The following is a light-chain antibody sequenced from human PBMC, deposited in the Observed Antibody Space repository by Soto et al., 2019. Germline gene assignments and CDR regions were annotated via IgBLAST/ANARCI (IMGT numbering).Light chain of an antibody. CDR2: KAS. J-gene: IGKJ2*01. CDR1: QSISSW. V-gene: IGKV1-5*03. CDR3: QQYNNYTYT. Sequence: DIQMTQSPSTLSASVGDRVTITCRASQSISSWLAWYQQKPGKAPKLLIYKASTLESGVPSRFSGSGSGTEFTLSISCLQPDDFATYYCQQYNNYTYTFGQGTKMEIK.